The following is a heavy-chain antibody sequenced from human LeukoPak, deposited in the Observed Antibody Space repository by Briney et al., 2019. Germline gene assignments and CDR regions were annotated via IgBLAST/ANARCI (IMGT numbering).Heavy chain of an antibody. J-gene: IGHJ4*02. D-gene: IGHD1-26*01. V-gene: IGHV3-53*01. CDR3: ASWYGGNYF. Sequence: GGSLRLSCVVSGFIVSRNYMTWVRQAPGKGLEWVSVLNDDGSTYYSDSVKGRFTISRDSSKKTLYLQMSSLRVDDTAVYYCASWYGGNYFWGQGALVTVSS. CDR2: LNDDGST. CDR1: GFIVSRNY.